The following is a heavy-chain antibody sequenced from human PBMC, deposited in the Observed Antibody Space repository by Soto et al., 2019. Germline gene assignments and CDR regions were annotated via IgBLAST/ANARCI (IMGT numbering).Heavy chain of an antibody. Sequence: QVQLVQSGAEVKQPGASVRVSCKASGNTHTIYFIHWLRQAPGQGLELMGWINSVSRGTNYAPIFRGRVSMTRDTAAATAFMDLSGLRSDDTAVYYCARGGSYYAHWGQGTLVNVSS. J-gene: IGHJ4*02. CDR2: INSVSRGT. CDR3: ARGGSYYAH. CDR1: GNTHTIYF. D-gene: IGHD3-16*01. V-gene: IGHV1-2*02.